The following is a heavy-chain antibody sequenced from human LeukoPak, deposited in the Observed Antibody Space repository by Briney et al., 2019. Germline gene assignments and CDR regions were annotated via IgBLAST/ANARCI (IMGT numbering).Heavy chain of an antibody. Sequence: GGSLRLSCAASGFTFDDYGMSWVRQAPGKGPEWVSGINWNGGSTGYADSVKGRFSISRDNAKNSLYLQMNSLRAEDTALYYCAREGTTVFPLDYWGQGTLVTVSS. CDR3: AREGTTVFPLDY. CDR1: GFTFDDYG. J-gene: IGHJ4*02. CDR2: INWNGGST. D-gene: IGHD4-17*01. V-gene: IGHV3-20*04.